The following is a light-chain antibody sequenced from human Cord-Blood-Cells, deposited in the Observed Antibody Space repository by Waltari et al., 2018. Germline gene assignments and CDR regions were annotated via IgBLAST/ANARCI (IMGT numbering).Light chain of an antibody. Sequence: IVLTQSPGTLSLSPGERATLSCRASQSVSSSYLAWYQQKPGQAPRLLIYGASSRATGIPDRFSGSGSGTDFTLTISRLGPEDFAVYYCQQYGSSPPYTFGQGTKLEIK. CDR1: QSVSSSY. J-gene: IGKJ2*01. V-gene: IGKV3-20*01. CDR3: QQYGSSPPYT. CDR2: GAS.